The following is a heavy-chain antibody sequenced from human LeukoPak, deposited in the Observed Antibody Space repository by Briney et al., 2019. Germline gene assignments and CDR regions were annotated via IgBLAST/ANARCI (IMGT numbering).Heavy chain of an antibody. CDR1: GYTLTELS. D-gene: IGHD3-16*02. J-gene: IGHJ4*02. CDR2: FDPEDGET. CDR3: ATGAMITFGGVIALDY. V-gene: IGHV1-24*01. Sequence: ASVKVSCEVSGYTLTELSMHWVRQAPGKGLEWMGGFDPEDGETIYAQKFQGRVTMTEDTSTDTAYMELSSLRSEDTAVYYCATGAMITFGGVIALDYWGQGTLVTVSS.